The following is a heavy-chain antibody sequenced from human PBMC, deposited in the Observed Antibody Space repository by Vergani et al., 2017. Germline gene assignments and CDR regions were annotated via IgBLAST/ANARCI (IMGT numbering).Heavy chain of an antibody. D-gene: IGHD3-22*01. CDR3: ARGASYFDSGGYADT. Sequence: QVHLVQSGAEVRKPGASVKVSCKASGYTFSNYEIIWVRQAPGQGLEWMGWISPYNGNTNYAQKFQGRVTMTTDTSTTTAYMELTSLTSEDTAVYFCARGASYFDSGGYADTWGQGTLVTVS. CDR1: GYTFSNYE. CDR2: ISPYNGNT. J-gene: IGHJ5*02. V-gene: IGHV1-18*01.